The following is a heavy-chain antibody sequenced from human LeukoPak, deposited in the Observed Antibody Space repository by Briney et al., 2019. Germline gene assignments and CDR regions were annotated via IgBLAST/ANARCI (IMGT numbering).Heavy chain of an antibody. Sequence: SETLSLTCTVSGGSISSYYWSWIRQPPGKGLEWIGYIYYSGSTNYNPSLKSRVTISVDTSKNQFSLKLSSVTAADTAVYYCARGYSYASMYYFDYWGQGTLVTVSS. V-gene: IGHV4-59*01. D-gene: IGHD5-18*01. CDR3: ARGYSYASMYYFDY. CDR2: IYYSGST. J-gene: IGHJ4*02. CDR1: GGSISSYY.